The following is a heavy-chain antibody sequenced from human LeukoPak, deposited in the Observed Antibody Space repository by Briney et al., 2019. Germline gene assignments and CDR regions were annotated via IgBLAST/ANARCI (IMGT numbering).Heavy chain of an antibody. Sequence: ASVKVSCKASGYTFTGYYMHWVRQAPGQGLEWMGWINPKSGGTNYAQKFQGRVTMTRDTSISTAYMELSRVRSDDTAVYYCAREAAAGASDAEYFQHWGQGTLVTVSS. CDR3: AREAAAGASDAEYFQH. D-gene: IGHD6-13*01. J-gene: IGHJ1*01. CDR2: INPKSGGT. CDR1: GYTFTGYY. V-gene: IGHV1-2*02.